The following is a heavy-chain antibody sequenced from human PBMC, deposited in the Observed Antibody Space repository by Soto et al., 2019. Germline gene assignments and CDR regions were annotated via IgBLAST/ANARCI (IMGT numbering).Heavy chain of an antibody. CDR3: AAMTTGDYYYGMDV. J-gene: IGHJ6*02. V-gene: IGHV3-23*01. CDR2: LSDSGSST. D-gene: IGHD4-17*01. Sequence: GSLRLSCAASGFTFSTYAMGWVRQAPGKGLEWVSVLSDSGSSTYYADSVKGRFTISRDNSENTLFLQMSSLRAEDTAVYYCAAMTTGDYYYGMDVWGQGTTVTVSS. CDR1: GFTFSTYA.